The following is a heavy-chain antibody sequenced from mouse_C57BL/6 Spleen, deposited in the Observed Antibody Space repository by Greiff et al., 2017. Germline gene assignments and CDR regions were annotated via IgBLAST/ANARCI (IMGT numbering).Heavy chain of an antibody. Sequence: EVKLQESGPGLVKPSQSLSLTCSVTGYSITSGYYWNWIRQFPGNKLEWMGYISYDGSNNYNPSLKNRISITRDTSKNQFFLKLNSVTTEDTATYYCARDYDYDRYFDVWGTGTTVTVSS. CDR2: ISYDGSN. J-gene: IGHJ1*03. D-gene: IGHD2-4*01. V-gene: IGHV3-6*01. CDR1: GYSITSGYY. CDR3: ARDYDYDRYFDV.